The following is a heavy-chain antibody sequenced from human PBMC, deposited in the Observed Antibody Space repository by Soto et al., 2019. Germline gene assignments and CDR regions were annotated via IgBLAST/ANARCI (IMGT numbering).Heavy chain of an antibody. V-gene: IGHV1-8*01. Sequence: GASVKVSCKASGYTFTRYDINWVRQATGQGLEWMGWMNPNSGNTGYAQKFQGRVTMTRNTSISTAYMELSSLRSEDTAVYYCARDAIAAAGTLHYYYYMDVWGKGTTVTVSS. D-gene: IGHD6-13*01. J-gene: IGHJ6*03. CDR1: GYTFTRYD. CDR3: ARDAIAAAGTLHYYYYMDV. CDR2: MNPNSGNT.